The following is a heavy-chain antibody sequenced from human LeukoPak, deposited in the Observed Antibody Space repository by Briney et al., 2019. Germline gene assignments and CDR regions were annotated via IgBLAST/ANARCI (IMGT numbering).Heavy chain of an antibody. V-gene: IGHV3-30*03. J-gene: IGHJ4*02. CDR3: ASALNTPSSSC. D-gene: IGHD6-13*01. CDR1: GFTFSSYG. CDR2: ISYDGSNK. Sequence: PGRSRRLSCAASGFTFSSYGMHWVRQAPGKGLEWVAVISYDGSNKYYADSVKGRFTISRDNSKNTLYLQMNSLRAEDTAVYYCASALNTPSSSCWGQGTLVTVSS.